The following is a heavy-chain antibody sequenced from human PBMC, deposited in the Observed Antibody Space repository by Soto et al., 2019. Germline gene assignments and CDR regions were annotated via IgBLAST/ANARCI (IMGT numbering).Heavy chain of an antibody. CDR3: VGGFPWVGFDH. Sequence: SETLSLTCTVSGGSISKYYWSWIRQSPGKGLEWIGYIYYSGSTKYNPSLKSRVTISVGTSNNQFSLNLTSVTAADTAVYICVGGFPWVGFDHWGQGTLVTVSS. J-gene: IGHJ4*02. CDR1: GGSISKYY. CDR2: IYYSGST. D-gene: IGHD2-15*01. V-gene: IGHV4-59*08.